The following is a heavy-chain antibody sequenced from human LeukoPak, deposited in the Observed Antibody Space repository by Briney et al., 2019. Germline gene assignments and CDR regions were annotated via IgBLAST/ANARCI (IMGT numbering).Heavy chain of an antibody. J-gene: IGHJ4*02. V-gene: IGHV6-1*01. CDR1: GDSVSSNSAA. D-gene: IGHD3-22*01. Sequence: SQTLSLTCAISGDSVSSNSAAWNWIRQSPSRGLEWLGRTYYRSKWYNDYAVSVKSRITINPDTSKNQFSLQLNSVTPEDTAVYYCARDYNYYDRLGMSYYYFDYWGQGTLVTVSS. CDR3: ARDYNYYDRLGMSYYYFDY. CDR2: TYYRSKWYN.